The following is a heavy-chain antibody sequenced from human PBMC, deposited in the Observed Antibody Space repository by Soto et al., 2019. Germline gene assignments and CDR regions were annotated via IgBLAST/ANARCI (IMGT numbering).Heavy chain of an antibody. D-gene: IGHD5-18*01. J-gene: IGHJ4*02. CDR2: IYYSGST. Sequence: PSETLSLTCTVSGGSISSYYWSWIRQPPGNGLEWIGYIYYSGSTNYNPSLKSRVTISVDTSKNQFSLKLSSVTAVDTAVYYCARDTGYREPYYFDYWGQGTLVTVSS. CDR3: ARDTGYREPYYFDY. V-gene: IGHV4-59*01. CDR1: GGSISSYY.